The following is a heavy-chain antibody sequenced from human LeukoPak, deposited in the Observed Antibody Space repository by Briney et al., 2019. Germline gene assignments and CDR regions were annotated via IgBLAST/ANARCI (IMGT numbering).Heavy chain of an antibody. CDR3: AELGITMIGGV. J-gene: IGHJ6*04. Sequence: PGGSLTLSCGASGFSFTTYWMGWVRQAPGKGLEWVANIKQDGTEKYYVDSVKGRFTISRDNAKNSLYLQMNSLRAEDTAVYYCAELGITMIGGVWGKGTTVTISS. V-gene: IGHV3-7*01. CDR1: GFSFTTYW. CDR2: IKQDGTEK. D-gene: IGHD3-10*02.